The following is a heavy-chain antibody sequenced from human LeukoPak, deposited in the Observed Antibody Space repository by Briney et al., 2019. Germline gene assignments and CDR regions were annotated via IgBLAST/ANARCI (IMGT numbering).Heavy chain of an antibody. Sequence: GGSLRLSCAASGFTFSNYGMHWVRQAPGKGLEWVSYISSSSSYIYYADSVKGRFTISRDNAENSLYLQMNSLRAEDTAVYYCARGSEGYCSGGGCYYGMDVWGQGTTVTVSS. J-gene: IGHJ6*01. CDR2: ISSSSSYI. D-gene: IGHD2-15*01. V-gene: IGHV3-21*01. CDR3: ARGSEGYCSGGGCYYGMDV. CDR1: GFTFSNYG.